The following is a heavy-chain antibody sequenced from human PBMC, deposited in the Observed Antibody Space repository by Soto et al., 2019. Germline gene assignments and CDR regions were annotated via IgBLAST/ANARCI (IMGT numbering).Heavy chain of an antibody. CDR2: VYYTGST. CDR3: ARGRTVRNYADDSSDYFYFFDY. V-gene: IGHV4-59*01. Sequence: LETLSLTCTVSGDSISTFYWGWMRQSPGKELEWIGSVYYTGSTNYNPSVMSRVSISVDRSKNQSSLKLTSANAADTAVYYCARGRTVRNYADDSSDYFYFFDYWGQGTQVTVSS. D-gene: IGHD3-22*01. J-gene: IGHJ4*02. CDR1: GDSISTFY.